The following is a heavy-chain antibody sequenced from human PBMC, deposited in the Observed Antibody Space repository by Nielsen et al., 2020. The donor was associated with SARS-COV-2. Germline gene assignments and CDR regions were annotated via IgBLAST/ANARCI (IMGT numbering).Heavy chain of an antibody. Sequence: WIRQPPGKGLEWVSSISSSSSYIYYADSVKGRFTISRDNAKNSLYLQMNSLRAEDTAVYYCARSAYSSSWYGHYYYYYMDVWGKGTTVTVSS. J-gene: IGHJ6*03. CDR3: ARSAYSSSWYGHYYYYYMDV. D-gene: IGHD6-13*01. V-gene: IGHV3-21*01. CDR2: ISSSSSYI.